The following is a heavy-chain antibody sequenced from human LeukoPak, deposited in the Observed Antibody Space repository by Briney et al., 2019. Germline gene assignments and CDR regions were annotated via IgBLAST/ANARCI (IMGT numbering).Heavy chain of an antibody. V-gene: IGHV3-21*01. CDR3: ARGQQLVPGRLDYLDY. D-gene: IGHD6-13*01. CDR1: GFTFSTYS. Sequence: PGGSLRLSCAASGFTFSTYSMNWVRQAPGKGLEWVSSISGSGSYIHYADSLKGRYTISRDNARNSLYLQMNSLRAEDTAVYYCARGQQLVPGRLDYLDYWGQGTLVTVSS. J-gene: IGHJ4*02. CDR2: ISGSGSYI.